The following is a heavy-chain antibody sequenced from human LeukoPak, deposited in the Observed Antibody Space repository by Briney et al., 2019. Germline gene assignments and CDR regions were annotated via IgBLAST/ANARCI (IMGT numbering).Heavy chain of an antibody. CDR1: GGSVSSYY. CDR3: ARGGNSFDY. Sequence: SETLSLACTVSGGSVSSYYWSWIRQPPGKGLEWIGYIYYSGSTNYNPSLKSRVTMSLDTSKNQFSLKLSSVTAADTAVYYCARGGNSFDYWGQGTLVTVSS. CDR2: IYYSGST. D-gene: IGHD4-23*01. V-gene: IGHV4-59*08. J-gene: IGHJ4*02.